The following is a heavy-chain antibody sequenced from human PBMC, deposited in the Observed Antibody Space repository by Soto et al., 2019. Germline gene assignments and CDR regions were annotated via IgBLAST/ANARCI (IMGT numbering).Heavy chain of an antibody. D-gene: IGHD3-16*01. V-gene: IGHV1-18*04. CDR2: ISAYNGNT. Sequence: QVQLVQSGAEVKKPGASVKVACKASGSTFTIYGISWVRQAPGQELDWMGWISAYNGNTNSAGKLQGRVTMTTDTSTSTADMELRSLISDDTAVYYCAGAHSLNYYYYGMDFWGQGTTVTVSS. CDR3: AGAHSLNYYYYGMDF. J-gene: IGHJ6*02. CDR1: GSTFTIYG.